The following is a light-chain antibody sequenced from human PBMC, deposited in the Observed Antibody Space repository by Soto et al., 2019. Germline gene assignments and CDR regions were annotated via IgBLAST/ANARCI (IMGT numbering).Light chain of an antibody. CDR2: DAS. CDR1: QTISYW. Sequence: DIQMTQSPSTLSASVGDRVTITCRASQTISYWLAWYQQKPGKAPKLLIHDASSLESGVPSRFSGSRSGTEFTLTISSLQPEDSATYHCQQYYTYSTFGQGTKVESK. V-gene: IGKV1-5*01. J-gene: IGKJ1*01. CDR3: QQYYTYST.